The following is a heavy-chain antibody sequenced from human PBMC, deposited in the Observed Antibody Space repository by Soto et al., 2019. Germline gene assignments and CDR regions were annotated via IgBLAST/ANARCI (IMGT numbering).Heavy chain of an antibody. Sequence: GASVKVSCKASGYTFTSYYMHWVRQAPGQGLEWMGIINPSGGSISYAQKFQGRVTMTRDTSTSTVYMELSSLRSEDTAVYYCARDPLSYYYYYGMDVWGQGTTVTVSS. CDR3: ARDPLSYYYYYGMDV. CDR2: INPSGGSI. V-gene: IGHV1-46*01. J-gene: IGHJ6*02. CDR1: GYTFTSYY.